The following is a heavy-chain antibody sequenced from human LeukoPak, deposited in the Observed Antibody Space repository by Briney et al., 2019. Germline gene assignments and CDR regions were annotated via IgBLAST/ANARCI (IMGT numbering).Heavy chain of an antibody. J-gene: IGHJ4*02. Sequence: GGSLRLSCAASGFTFSRFAMSWVSQAPGKGLEWVSAISNNGGYTYYADSVQGRFTISRDNSKSTLCLQMNSLRAEDTAVYYCAKQLGYCSDGSCYFPYWGQGTLVTVSS. CDR2: ISNNGGYT. V-gene: IGHV3-23*01. CDR1: GFTFSRFA. CDR3: AKQLGYCSDGSCYFPY. D-gene: IGHD2-15*01.